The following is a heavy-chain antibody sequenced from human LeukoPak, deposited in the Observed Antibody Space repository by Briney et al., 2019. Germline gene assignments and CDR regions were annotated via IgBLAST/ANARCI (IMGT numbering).Heavy chain of an antibody. V-gene: IGHV3-21*01. J-gene: IGHJ4*02. D-gene: IGHD6-6*01. Sequence: PGGSLRLSCAASGFTFSSYSMNWVRQAPGKGLEWVSSISSSSSYIYYADSVKGRFTISRDNSKNTLYLQMNSLRVEDTAVYYCAKMHSTSSGNYWGQGTLVTVSS. CDR2: ISSSSSYI. CDR3: AKMHSTSSGNY. CDR1: GFTFSSYS.